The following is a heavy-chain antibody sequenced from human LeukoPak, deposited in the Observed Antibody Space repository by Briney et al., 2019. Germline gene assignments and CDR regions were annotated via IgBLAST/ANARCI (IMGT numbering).Heavy chain of an antibody. CDR2: ISGSGGST. CDR3: AKFYCGGDCYRFYYFAY. V-gene: IGHV3-23*01. J-gene: IGHJ4*02. D-gene: IGHD2-21*02. Sequence: GGSLRLSCAASGFTFSSYAMGWVRQAPGKGLEWVSAISGSGGSTYYADSVKGRFTISRDNSKNTLYLQMNSLRAEDTAVYYCAKFYCGGDCYRFYYFAYWGQGTLVTVSS. CDR1: GFTFSSYA.